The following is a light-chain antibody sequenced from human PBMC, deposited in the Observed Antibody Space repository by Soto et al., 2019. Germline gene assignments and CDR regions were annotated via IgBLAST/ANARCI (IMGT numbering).Light chain of an antibody. CDR1: QSISSW. Sequence: DIQMTQSPSTLSASVGDRVTITCRASQSISSWLAWYQQKPGKAPKLLIYKASSLESGVPDRFSGSGSGTDFTLTISRLEPEDFAVYYCQQYGSTPLTFGGGTKV. V-gene: IGKV1-5*03. CDR2: KAS. J-gene: IGKJ4*01. CDR3: QQYGSTPLT.